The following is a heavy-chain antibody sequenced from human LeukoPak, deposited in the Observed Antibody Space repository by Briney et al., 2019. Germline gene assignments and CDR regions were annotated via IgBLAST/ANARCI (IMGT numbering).Heavy chain of an antibody. CDR2: INHSGST. V-gene: IGHV4-34*01. Sequence: SETLSLTCAVYGGSFSGYYWSWIRQPPGKGLEWIGEINHSGSTNYNLSLKSRVTISVDTSKNQFSLKLSSVTAADTAVYYCARANRSAGTGFSDYWGQGTLVTVSS. CDR3: ARANRSAGTGFSDY. CDR1: GGSFSGYY. D-gene: IGHD6-13*01. J-gene: IGHJ4*02.